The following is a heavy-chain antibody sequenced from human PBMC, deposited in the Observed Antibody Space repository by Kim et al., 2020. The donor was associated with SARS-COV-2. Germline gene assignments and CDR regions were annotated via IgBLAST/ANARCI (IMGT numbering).Heavy chain of an antibody. J-gene: IGHJ4*02. CDR2: INHSGST. D-gene: IGHD6-13*01. V-gene: IGHV4-34*01. CDR1: GGSFSGYY. CDR3: ARVGYSSSWYVEGYYDY. Sequence: SETLSLTCAVYGGSFSGYYWSWIRQPPGKGLEWIGEINHSGSTNYNPSLKSRVTISVDTSKNQFSLKLSSVTAADTAVYYCARVGYSSSWYVEGYYDYWGQGTLVTVSS.